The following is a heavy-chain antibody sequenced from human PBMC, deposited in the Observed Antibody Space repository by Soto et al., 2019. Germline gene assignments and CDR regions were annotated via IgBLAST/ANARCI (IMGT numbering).Heavy chain of an antibody. CDR1: GFTFSRYH. CDR3: ARDQHESSGYFGFFDS. CDR2: ISRSSSTI. J-gene: IGHJ4*02. D-gene: IGHD3-22*01. Sequence: GGSLRLSCAAPGFTFSRYHMNWVRQAPGKGLEWVSYISRSSSTIYYADSVKGRFTISRDNGKSSLYLQMSSLRDEDTAVYYCARDQHESSGYFGFFDSWGQGTLVTVSS. V-gene: IGHV3-48*02.